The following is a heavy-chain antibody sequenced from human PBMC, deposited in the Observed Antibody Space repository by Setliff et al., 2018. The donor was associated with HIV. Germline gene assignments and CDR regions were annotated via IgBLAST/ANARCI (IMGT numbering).Heavy chain of an antibody. Sequence: GGSLRLSCAASGFSFSSYGMNWVRQAPGKGLEWVSYISSTSSNIYYVDSVEGRFTISRDNADNSLYLQMNSLRAEDTALYYCARTDSSGYYYGGVYWGQGTLVTVSS. D-gene: IGHD3-22*01. CDR1: GFSFSSYG. CDR3: ARTDSSGYYYGGVY. J-gene: IGHJ4*02. CDR2: ISSTSSNI. V-gene: IGHV3-48*01.